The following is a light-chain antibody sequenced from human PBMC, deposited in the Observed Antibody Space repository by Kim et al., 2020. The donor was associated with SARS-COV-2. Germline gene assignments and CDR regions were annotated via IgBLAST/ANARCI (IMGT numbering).Light chain of an antibody. V-gene: IGLV3-19*01. Sequence: LEQTVRITGQGQSLRSYYQRGYQQKPEQAPVHVIYGKNNRPSRIPERFSGSGSGNTASVTITGNQAEDETAYYRDYRDSSGNRLVFGGGTQLTVL. J-gene: IGLJ3*02. CDR2: GKN. CDR1: SLRSYY. CDR3: DYRDSSGNRLV.